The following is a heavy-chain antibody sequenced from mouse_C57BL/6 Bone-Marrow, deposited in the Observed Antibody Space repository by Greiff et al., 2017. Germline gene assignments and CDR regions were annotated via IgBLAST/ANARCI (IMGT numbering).Heavy chain of an antibody. Sequence: QVQLKQSGPELVKPGASVKISCKASGYAFSSSWMNWVKQRPGKGLEWIGRIYPGDGDTNYNGKFKGKATLTADKSSSTAYMQLSSPTSEDSAVYFCARWYYGFDYWGQGTTLTVSS. V-gene: IGHV1-82*01. J-gene: IGHJ2*01. CDR2: IYPGDGDT. CDR3: ARWYYGFDY. CDR1: GYAFSSSW. D-gene: IGHD1-1*01.